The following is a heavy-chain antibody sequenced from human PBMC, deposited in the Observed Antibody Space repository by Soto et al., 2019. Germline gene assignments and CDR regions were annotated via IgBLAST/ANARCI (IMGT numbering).Heavy chain of an antibody. CDR2: MSWNRGSI. D-gene: IGHD2-8*01. CDR3: AKGNPMDTHYFDY. J-gene: IGHJ4*02. V-gene: IGHV3-9*01. Sequence: EVQLVESGGGLVQPGRSLRLSCAASGFTFDDYAMHWVRQAPGKGLEGVSGMSWNRGSIGYAESVKGRFTISRDTAKNSVYLKMNRLRAEDTALYYCAKGNPMDTHYFDYWGQGTLVTVSS. CDR1: GFTFDDYA.